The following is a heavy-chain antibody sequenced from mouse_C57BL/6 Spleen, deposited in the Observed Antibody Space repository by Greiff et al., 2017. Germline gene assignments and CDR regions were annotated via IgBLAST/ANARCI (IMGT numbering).Heavy chain of an antibody. D-gene: IGHD2-1*01. CDR1: GFNIKNTY. Sequence: VHVKQSVAELVRPGASVKLSCTASGFNIKNTYMHWVKQRPEQGLEWIGRIDPANGNTKYAPQFQGKATITADTSSNTAYLQLSSLTSEDTAIYYCARSRGDLYYGPHFDYWGQGTTLTVSS. CDR3: ARSRGDLYYGPHFDY. J-gene: IGHJ2*01. V-gene: IGHV14-3*01. CDR2: IDPANGNT.